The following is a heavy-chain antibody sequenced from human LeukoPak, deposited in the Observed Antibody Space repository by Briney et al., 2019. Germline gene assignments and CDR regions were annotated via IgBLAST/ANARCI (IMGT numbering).Heavy chain of an antibody. J-gene: IGHJ6*02. CDR2: IDTAGDT. V-gene: IGHV3-13*01. CDR3: TRDGTVVRGLPRRARTFYGMDV. CDR1: GFTFSSYA. D-gene: IGHD3-10*01. Sequence: GRSLRLSCAASGFTFSSYAMHWVRQAPGKGLEWVSGIDTAGDTYYPGSVKGRFTISRENAKNSLYLQVNSLRAEDTAVYYCTRDGTVVRGLPRRARTFYGMDVWGQGTTVTVSS.